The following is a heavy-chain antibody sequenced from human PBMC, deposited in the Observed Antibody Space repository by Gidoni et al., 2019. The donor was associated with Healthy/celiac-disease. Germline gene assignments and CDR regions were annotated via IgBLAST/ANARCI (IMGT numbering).Heavy chain of an antibody. CDR1: GGSTSSYY. V-gene: IGHV4-59*01. Sequence: QVQLQESGPGLVKPSETLSLTCTVSGGSTSSYYWSWIRQPPGKGLEWIVYIYYSGSPNYNPSLKSRVTISVDTSKNQFSLQLSSVTAADTAVYYCARDQRHKGYGWFDPWGQGTLVTVSS. CDR2: IYYSGSP. CDR3: ARDQRHKGYGWFDP. J-gene: IGHJ5*02. D-gene: IGHD5-12*01.